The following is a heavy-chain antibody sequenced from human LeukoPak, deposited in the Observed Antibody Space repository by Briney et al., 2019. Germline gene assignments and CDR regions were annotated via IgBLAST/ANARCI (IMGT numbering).Heavy chain of an antibody. CDR3: ARGAAVVTMISPPGGNWFDP. D-gene: IGHD3-22*01. V-gene: IGHV1-24*01. J-gene: IGHJ5*02. CDR1: GYTLTELS. CDR2: FDPEDGET. Sequence: GASVKVSCKVSGYTLTELSMHWVRQAPGKGLEWMGGFDPEDGETIYAQKFQGRVTMTEDTSTDTAYMELSSLRSEDTAVYYCARGAAVVTMISPPGGNWFDPWGQGTLVTVSS.